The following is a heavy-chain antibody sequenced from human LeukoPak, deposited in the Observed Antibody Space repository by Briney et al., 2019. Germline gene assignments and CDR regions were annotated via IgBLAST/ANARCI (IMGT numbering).Heavy chain of an antibody. V-gene: IGHV4-38-2*02. CDR1: GYSISSGYY. Sequence: SATLSLTCAVSGYSISSGYYWGWLRQPPGRGLEWIGSIYHSGSTYYNPSLKCRVTISVDTSKNQFSLKLSSVTAADTAVYYCAREGGCSSASCYATFDYWGQGTLVTVSS. D-gene: IGHD2-2*01. J-gene: IGHJ4*02. CDR2: IYHSGST. CDR3: AREGGCSSASCYATFDY.